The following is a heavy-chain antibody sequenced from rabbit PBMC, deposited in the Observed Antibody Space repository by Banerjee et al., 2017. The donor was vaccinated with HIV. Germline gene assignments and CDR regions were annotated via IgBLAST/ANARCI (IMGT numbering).Heavy chain of an antibody. CDR3: ARGGVAYPTYGAYNL. CDR2: IYAGSSGST. V-gene: IGHV1S40*01. CDR1: GFSFSSSYY. Sequence: QSLEESGGDLVKPGASLTLTCTASGFSFSSSYYMCWVRQAPGKGLEWIACIYAGSSGSTYYASWAKGRFTISKTSSTTVTLQMTSLTAADTATYFCARGGVAYPTYGAYNLWGQGTLVTVS. D-gene: IGHD6-1*01. J-gene: IGHJ4*01.